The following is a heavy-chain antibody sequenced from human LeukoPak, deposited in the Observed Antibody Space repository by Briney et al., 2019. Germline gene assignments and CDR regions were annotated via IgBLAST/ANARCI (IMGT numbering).Heavy chain of an antibody. CDR3: ARDGDGYNFDY. V-gene: IGHV3-74*01. CDR1: GFTFSGYW. CDR2: VTRDGSGT. D-gene: IGHD5-24*01. Sequence: PGGSLRLSCAASGFTFSGYWMHWVRQAPGKGLVWVARVTRDGSGTNYADSVKGRFTISRDNGKNTLYLQMNSLRAEDTAVYYYARDGDGYNFDYWGQGTLVTVSS. J-gene: IGHJ4*02.